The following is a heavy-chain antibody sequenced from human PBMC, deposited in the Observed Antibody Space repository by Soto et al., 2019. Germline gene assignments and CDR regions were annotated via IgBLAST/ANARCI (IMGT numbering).Heavy chain of an antibody. V-gene: IGHV3-30-3*02. CDR2: ISYDGSNK. CDR1: GFTFSSYA. D-gene: IGHD1-1*01. CDR3: AKSVYNWNDGFFDY. Sequence: GGSLRLSCAASGFTFSSYAMHWVRQAPGKGLEWVAVISYDGSNKYYADSVKGRFTISRDNSKNTLYLQMNSLRAEDTVVYYCAKSVYNWNDGFFDYWGQGTLVTVSS. J-gene: IGHJ4*02.